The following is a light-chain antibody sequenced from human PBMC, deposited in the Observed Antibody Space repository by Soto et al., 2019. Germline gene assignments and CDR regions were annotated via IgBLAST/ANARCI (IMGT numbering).Light chain of an antibody. J-gene: IGLJ1*01. CDR3: CSYAGSSTGV. V-gene: IGLV2-23*01. CDR2: DGF. CDR1: SSDVGSYDL. Sequence: QSALTQPDSVSGTRGKSITFYCAGSSSDVGSYDLVSWYQQHPGEAPKLIIYDGFKRPSGVSDRFSGSKSGYTASLTISGLQADDEADYYCCSYAGSSTGVFGTGTKVTVL.